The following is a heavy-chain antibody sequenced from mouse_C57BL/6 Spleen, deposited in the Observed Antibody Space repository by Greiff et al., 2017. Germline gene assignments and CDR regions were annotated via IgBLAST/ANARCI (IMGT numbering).Heavy chain of an antibody. CDR3: ARPYYYGPYYFDY. J-gene: IGHJ2*01. CDR1: GYTFTSYW. Sequence: QVQLQQPGAELVKPGASVKLSCKASGYTFTSYWMHWVKQRPGQGLEWLGMIHPNSGSTNYNEKFKSKATLTVDKSSRTASMQLSSLTSEDSAVYYCARPYYYGPYYFDYWGQGTTLTVSS. V-gene: IGHV1-64*01. D-gene: IGHD1-1*01. CDR2: IHPNSGST.